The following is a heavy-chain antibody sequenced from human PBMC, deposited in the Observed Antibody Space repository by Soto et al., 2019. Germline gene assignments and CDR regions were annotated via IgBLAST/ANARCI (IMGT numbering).Heavy chain of an antibody. CDR1: GFTFNKDA. D-gene: IGHD3-16*01. CDR2: ISGSGIST. Sequence: GALRLSCAASGFTFNKDAMSWVRWAPGKGLEWVSAISGSGISTYYADSVKGRFIISRDTSRNTLSLQMNSLRAEDTAGYYCAYDGARAPPSTFGSSGHRALVPVSS. J-gene: IGHJ5*01. V-gene: IGHV3-23*01. CDR3: AYDGARAPPSTFGS.